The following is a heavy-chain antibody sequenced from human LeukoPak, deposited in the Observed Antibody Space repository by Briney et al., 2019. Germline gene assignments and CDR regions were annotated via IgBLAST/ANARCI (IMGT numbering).Heavy chain of an antibody. Sequence: SETLSLTCAVYGGSFSGYYWSWIRQPPGKGLEWIGEINHSRSTNYNPSLKSRVTISVDTPKNQFSLKLSSVTAADTAVYYCARGGDHHYKSGEMATTRPKGPFDYWGQGTLVTVSS. V-gene: IGHV4-34*01. CDR2: INHSRST. D-gene: IGHD3-16*01. CDR3: ARGGDHHYKSGEMATTRPKGPFDY. CDR1: GGSFSGYY. J-gene: IGHJ4*02.